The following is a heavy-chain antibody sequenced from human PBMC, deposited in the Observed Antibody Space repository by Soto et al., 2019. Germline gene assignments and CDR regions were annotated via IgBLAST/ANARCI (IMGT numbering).Heavy chain of an antibody. CDR1: GYTFTSYD. V-gene: IGHV1-8*01. Sequence: QVQLVQSGAEVKKPGASVKVSCKASGYTFTSYDINWVRQATGQGLEWMGWMNPNSGNTGYAQKFQGRVTMTRNTSISTAYMELSSPRSEDTAVYYCAREGGLGDYANPNFDYWGQGTLVTVSS. D-gene: IGHD4-17*01. J-gene: IGHJ4*02. CDR3: AREGGLGDYANPNFDY. CDR2: MNPNSGNT.